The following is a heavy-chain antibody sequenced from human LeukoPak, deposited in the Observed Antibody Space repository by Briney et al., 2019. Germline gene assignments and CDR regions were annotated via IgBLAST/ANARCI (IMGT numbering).Heavy chain of an antibody. CDR2: SGSGGGT. D-gene: IGHD5-18*01. Sequence: QPGGSLRLSCAASGFTFSSYTMRWVRQAPGKGLEWVSTSGSGGGTYYADSVKGRFTISRDNSKNTLYLQLNGLRAEDTAVYYCAKDCAAMVTGSRCAFDIWGQGTMVTVSS. CDR1: GFTFSSYT. J-gene: IGHJ3*02. V-gene: IGHV3-23*01. CDR3: AKDCAAMVTGSRCAFDI.